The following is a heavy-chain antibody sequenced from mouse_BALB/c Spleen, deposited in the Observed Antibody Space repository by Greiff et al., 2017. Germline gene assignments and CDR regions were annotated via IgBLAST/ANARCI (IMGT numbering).Heavy chain of an antibody. D-gene: IGHD2-4*01. Sequence: QVQLQQPGAELVKPGASVKLSCKASGYTFTSYWMHWVKQRPGQGLEWIGEINPSNGRTNYNEKFKSKATLTVDKSSSTAYMQLSSLTSEDSAVYYCAVMITTTMDYWGQGTSVTVSS. CDR1: GYTFTSYW. CDR2: INPSNGRT. J-gene: IGHJ4*01. V-gene: IGHV1S81*02. CDR3: AVMITTTMDY.